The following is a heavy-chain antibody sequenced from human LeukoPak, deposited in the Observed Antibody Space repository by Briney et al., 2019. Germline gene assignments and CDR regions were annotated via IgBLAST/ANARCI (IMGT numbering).Heavy chain of an antibody. D-gene: IGHD4-17*01. V-gene: IGHV3-7*01. CDR1: GFTFSTFS. Sequence: GGSLRLSCAASGFTFSTFSMSWVRQAPGKGLDWVASINQDGSAEYYVDSVRGRFTISRDNAKNSLYLQVNSLRVDDTAVHYCVRLFGGVTTFDYWGQGTLVTVSS. J-gene: IGHJ4*02. CDR3: VRLFGGVTTFDY. CDR2: INQDGSAE.